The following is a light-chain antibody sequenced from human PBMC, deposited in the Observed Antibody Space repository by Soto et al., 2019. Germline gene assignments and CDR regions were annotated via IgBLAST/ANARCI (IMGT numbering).Light chain of an antibody. Sequence: DIQMTQSPSSLSASVGDRVTITCQASQDISNYLNWYQQKPGKAPKLLIYDASNLETGVPSRFSGSGSGTDFTFTISSLQPEDIATYYCQSELTFGGGTKVEIK. CDR3: QSELT. V-gene: IGKV1-33*01. CDR1: QDISNY. CDR2: DAS. J-gene: IGKJ4*01.